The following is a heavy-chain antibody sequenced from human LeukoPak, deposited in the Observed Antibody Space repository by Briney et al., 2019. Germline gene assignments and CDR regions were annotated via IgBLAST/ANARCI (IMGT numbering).Heavy chain of an antibody. D-gene: IGHD3-10*01. Sequence: SETLSLTCTVSGGSISSYYWSWIRQPPGKGLEWIGYIYYSGSTNYNPSLKSRVTISVDTSKNQFSLKLSSVTAADTAVYYCARDRITMVLGAQAFDIWGQGTMVTVSS. CDR3: ARDRITMVLGAQAFDI. CDR2: IYYSGST. V-gene: IGHV4-59*01. CDR1: GGSISSYY. J-gene: IGHJ3*02.